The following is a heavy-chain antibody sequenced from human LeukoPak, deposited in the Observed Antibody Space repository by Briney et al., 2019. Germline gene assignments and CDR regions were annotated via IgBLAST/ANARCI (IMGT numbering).Heavy chain of an antibody. CDR2: INPSGGST. J-gene: IGHJ4*02. Sequence: ASVKVSCKASGYTFTGYYMHWVRQAPGQGLERMGIINPSGGSTSYAQKFQGRVTMTRDMSTSTVYMELSSLRSEDTAVYYCARVEVTAMVRPFDYWGQGTLVTVSS. V-gene: IGHV1-46*01. CDR3: ARVEVTAMVRPFDY. CDR1: GYTFTGYY. D-gene: IGHD5-18*01.